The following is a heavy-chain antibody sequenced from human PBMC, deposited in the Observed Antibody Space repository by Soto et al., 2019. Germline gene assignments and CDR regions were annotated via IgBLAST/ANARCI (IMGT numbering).Heavy chain of an antibody. CDR2: MNLDGTTK. Sequence: GSLRLSCAASRFTFSSYWMSWFRQAPGKGLECVANMNLDGTTKNYVDSVKGRFTISRDNAKKSLYLQMNSLRAEDTAIYYCARDNGYNWFDPWGQGALVTVSS. V-gene: IGHV3-7*01. CDR3: ARDNGYNWFDP. D-gene: IGHD2-8*01. CDR1: RFTFSSYW. J-gene: IGHJ5*02.